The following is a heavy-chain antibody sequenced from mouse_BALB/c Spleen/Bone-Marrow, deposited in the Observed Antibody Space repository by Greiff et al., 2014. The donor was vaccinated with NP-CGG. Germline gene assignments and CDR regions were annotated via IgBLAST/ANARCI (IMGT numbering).Heavy chain of an antibody. J-gene: IGHJ3*01. CDR3: ARGRDYDVFAY. V-gene: IGHV1-52*01. D-gene: IGHD2-4*01. CDR2: IDPYDSET. Sequence: QVQLKESGAELVRPGASVKLSCKASGYTFTSYWMNWVKQRPEQGLEWIGRIDPYDSETHYNQKFKDKAILTVDKSSSTAYMQLSSLTSEDSAVHYCARGRDYDVFAYWGQGTLVTVSA. CDR1: GYTFTSYW.